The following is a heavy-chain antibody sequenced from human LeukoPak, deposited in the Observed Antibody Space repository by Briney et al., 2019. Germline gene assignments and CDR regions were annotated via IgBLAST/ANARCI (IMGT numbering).Heavy chain of an antibody. J-gene: IGHJ5*02. CDR1: GGSFSGYY. D-gene: IGHD6-13*01. CDR2: INHSGST. V-gene: IGHV4-34*01. CDR3: ARQSSSWYSWFDP. Sequence: SETLSLTCAVYGGSFSGYYWSWIRQPPGKGLEWIGEINHSGSTNYNPSLKSRVTISVDTSKNQFSLKLSSVTAADTAVYYCARQSSSWYSWFDPWGQGTLVTVSS.